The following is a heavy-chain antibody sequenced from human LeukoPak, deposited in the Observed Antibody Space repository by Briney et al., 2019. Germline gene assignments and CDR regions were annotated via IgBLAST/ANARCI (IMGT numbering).Heavy chain of an antibody. CDR3: ARAPLLLDYDFWSGYRYYFDY. V-gene: IGHV3-7*01. J-gene: IGHJ4*02. D-gene: IGHD3-3*01. CDR2: IKQDGSEK. Sequence: GGSLRLSCAASGFTFSSYWMSWVRQAPGKGLEWVANIKQDGSEKYYVDSVKGRFTISRDNAKNSLYLQMNSLRAEDTAVYYCARAPLLLDYDFWSGYRYYFDYWGQGTLVTVSS. CDR1: GFTFSSYW.